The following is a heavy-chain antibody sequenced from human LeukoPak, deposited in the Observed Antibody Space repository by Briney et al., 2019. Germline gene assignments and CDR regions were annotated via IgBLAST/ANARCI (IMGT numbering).Heavy chain of an antibody. CDR3: ARDYKIPYYDILRFDP. CDR1: GYTFTSYA. V-gene: IGHV7-4-1*02. Sequence: ASVKVSCKASGYTFTSYAMNWVRQAPGQGLEWMGWINTNTGNPTYAQGFTGRFVFSLDTSVSTAYLQISSLKAEDTAVYYCARDYKIPYYDILRFDPWGQGTLVTVSS. D-gene: IGHD3-9*01. CDR2: INTNTGNP. J-gene: IGHJ5*02.